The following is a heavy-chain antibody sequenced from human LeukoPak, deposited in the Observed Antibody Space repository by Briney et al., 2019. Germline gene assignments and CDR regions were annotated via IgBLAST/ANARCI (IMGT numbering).Heavy chain of an antibody. D-gene: IGHD5-12*01. Sequence: AGYLRCSCAASGFTFSSYEMNWVRHAPGNGLKWVSSISSSSYIYYADSVKGRFTISRDNAKNSLYLQMNSLRAEDTAVYYCARFVDIVATINPWAFDIWGQGTMVTVSS. J-gene: IGHJ3*02. V-gene: IGHV3-21*01. CDR3: ARFVDIVATINPWAFDI. CDR1: GFTFSSYE. CDR2: ISSSSYI.